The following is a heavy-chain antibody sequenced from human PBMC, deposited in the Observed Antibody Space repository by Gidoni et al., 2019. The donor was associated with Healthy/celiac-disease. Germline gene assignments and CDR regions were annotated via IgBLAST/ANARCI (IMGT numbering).Heavy chain of an antibody. Sequence: QVQLVESGGGVVQPGRSLRLSCAASGFTFSSYAMHWVRQAPGKGLEWVAVISYDGSNKYYADSVKGRFTISRDNSKNTLYLQMNSLRAEDTAVYYCARGIYEDSYGADIWGQGTMVTVSS. D-gene: IGHD5-18*01. CDR1: GFTFSSYA. CDR3: ARGIYEDSYGADI. V-gene: IGHV3-30*04. J-gene: IGHJ3*02. CDR2: ISYDGSNK.